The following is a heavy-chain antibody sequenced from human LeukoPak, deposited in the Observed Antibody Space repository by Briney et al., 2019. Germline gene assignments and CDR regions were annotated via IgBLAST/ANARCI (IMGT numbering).Heavy chain of an antibody. CDR2: ISNDGSNK. CDR3: ARDRTHDYGDYGRYFDL. CDR1: GFSFTYYA. J-gene: IGHJ2*01. D-gene: IGHD4-17*01. V-gene: IGHV3-30*04. Sequence: GRSLRLSCAASGFSFTYYAMHWVRQAPGKGLEWVAVISNDGSNKYYADSVKGRFTISRDNSKNTLYLQMSSLRAEDTAVYYCARDRTHDYGDYGRYFDLWGRGALVTVSS.